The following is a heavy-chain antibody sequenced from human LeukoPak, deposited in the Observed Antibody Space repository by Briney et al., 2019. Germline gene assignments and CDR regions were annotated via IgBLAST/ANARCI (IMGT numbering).Heavy chain of an antibody. CDR1: GYTLTELS. J-gene: IGHJ6*02. Sequence: GASVKVSCKVSGYTLTELSMHWVRQAPGKGLEWMGGFDPEDGETIYAQKFQGRVTMTEDTSTDTAYMELSSLRSEDTAVYYCATYNPEHYYYGMDVWGQGTTVTVSS. CDR3: ATYNPEHYYYGMDV. D-gene: IGHD1-14*01. CDR2: FDPEDGET. V-gene: IGHV1-24*01.